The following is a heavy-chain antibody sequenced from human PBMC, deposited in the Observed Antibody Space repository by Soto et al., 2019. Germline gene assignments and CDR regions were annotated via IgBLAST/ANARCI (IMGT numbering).Heavy chain of an antibody. J-gene: IGHJ4*02. CDR1: GYSFTGYF. D-gene: IGHD2-15*01. Sequence: QVQLVQSGAEVKKPGASVKVSCKVSGYSFTGYFMHWVRQAPGQGLEWMGWINPNSGGRNFAQKFQGRVTLTRDTSISTAYLEMSGLTSDATAFYYCWRGRQPIRQCNGGRCDSNFEYWGQGTLVTVPS. CDR2: INPNSGGR. CDR3: WRGRQPIRQCNGGRCDSNFEY. V-gene: IGHV1-2*02.